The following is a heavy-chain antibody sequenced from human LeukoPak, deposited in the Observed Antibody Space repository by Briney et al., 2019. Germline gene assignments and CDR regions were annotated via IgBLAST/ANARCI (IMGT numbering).Heavy chain of an antibody. CDR1: GFTFSSYA. CDR3: ARPKWELISYYMDV. Sequence: AGGSLRLSCAASGFTFSSYAMHWVRQAPGKGLEWVAVISYDGSNKYYADSVKGRFTISRDNSKNTLYLQMNSLRAEDTAVYYCARPKWELISYYMDVWGKGTTVTVSS. CDR2: ISYDGSNK. D-gene: IGHD1-26*01. J-gene: IGHJ6*03. V-gene: IGHV3-30*04.